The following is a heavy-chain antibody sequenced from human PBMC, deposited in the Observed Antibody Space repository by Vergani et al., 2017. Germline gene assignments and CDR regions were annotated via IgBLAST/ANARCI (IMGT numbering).Heavy chain of an antibody. V-gene: IGHV3-23*01. CDR1: GFTFISSA. D-gene: IGHD1-26*01. Sequence: EVQLLESGGGLVQPGGSLRLSCAAXGFTFISSAISCVRHAPGKGVEWVSAISGSGGSTYYADSVKGRFSISRDXSKNTVYLQMNSLRAEDTAVYYCAKDHPFVGAFDYWGQGTLVTVSS. J-gene: IGHJ4*02. CDR3: AKDHPFVGAFDY. CDR2: ISGSGGST.